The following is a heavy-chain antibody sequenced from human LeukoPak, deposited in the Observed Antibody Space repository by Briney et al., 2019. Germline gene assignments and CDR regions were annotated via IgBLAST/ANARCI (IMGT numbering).Heavy chain of an antibody. V-gene: IGHV4-4*07. Sequence: SETLSLTCTVSGGSISSYYWTWIRQPAGKGLEWIGRIYTTGSTNYNPSLNSRVTMSVDTSKNQFSLKLSSVTAADTAVYYCASKVAVAGKAGLDYWGQETLVTVSP. D-gene: IGHD6-19*01. J-gene: IGHJ4*02. CDR1: GGSISSYY. CDR3: ASKVAVAGKAGLDY. CDR2: IYTTGST.